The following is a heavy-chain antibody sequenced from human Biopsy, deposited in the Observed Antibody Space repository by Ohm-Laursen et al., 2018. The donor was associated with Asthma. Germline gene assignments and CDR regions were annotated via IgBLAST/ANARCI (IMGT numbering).Heavy chain of an antibody. V-gene: IGHV3-30*03. CDR3: VRWRSGYPDHYSDF. D-gene: IGHD2-21*01. CDR1: GFTFRNFG. Sequence: SLRLSCAVSGFTFRNFGMHWVRQAPGKGLEWVALISSDVREWYADSVKGRFTISRDNSKNTLDLQMNSLRGDDTAVYYCVRWRSGYPDHYSDFWGLGTLVTVSS. J-gene: IGHJ4*02. CDR2: ISSDVRE.